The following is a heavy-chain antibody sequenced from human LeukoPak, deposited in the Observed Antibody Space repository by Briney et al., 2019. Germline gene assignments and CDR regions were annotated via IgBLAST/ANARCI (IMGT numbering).Heavy chain of an antibody. CDR2: INPNSGGT. V-gene: IGHV1-2*06. D-gene: IGHD2/OR15-2a*01. J-gene: IGHJ5*02. CDR1: GYTFTGYY. Sequence: ASVKVSCKASGYTFTGYYMHWVRQAPGQGLEWMGRINPNSGGTNFAQNFQGRATVTRDTSISTAYMELSSLRSDDTAVYYCARQYCSSSTCFLNWFDTWGQGTLVTVSS. CDR3: ARQYCSSSTCFLNWFDT.